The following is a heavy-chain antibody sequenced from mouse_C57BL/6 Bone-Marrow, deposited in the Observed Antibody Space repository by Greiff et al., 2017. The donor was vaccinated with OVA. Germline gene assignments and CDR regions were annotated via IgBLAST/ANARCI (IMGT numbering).Heavy chain of an antibody. Sequence: QVQLQQSGPGLVQPSQSLSITCTVSGFSLTSYGVHWVRQSPGKGLEWLGVIWRGGSTDYNAAFMSRLSITKDNSKSQVFFKMNSLQADDTAIYYCAKNGGYGSSYDYYAMDYWGQGTSVTVSS. D-gene: IGHD1-1*01. CDR1: GFSLTSYG. CDR3: AKNGGYGSSYDYYAMDY. CDR2: IWRGGST. V-gene: IGHV2-5*01. J-gene: IGHJ4*01.